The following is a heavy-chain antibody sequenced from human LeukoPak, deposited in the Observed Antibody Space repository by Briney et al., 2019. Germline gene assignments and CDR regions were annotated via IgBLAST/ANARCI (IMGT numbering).Heavy chain of an antibody. CDR2: IIPIFGTA. V-gene: IGHV1-69*13. D-gene: IGHD6-13*01. CDR3: ARDSRSSSWYGAFDI. J-gene: IGHJ3*02. CDR1: GGTFSSYA. Sequence: RASVKVSCKASGGTFSSYAISWVRQAPGQGLEWMGGIIPIFGTANYAQKFQGRVTITADESTSTAYMKLSSLRSEDTAVYYCARDSRSSSWYGAFDIWGQGTMVTVSS.